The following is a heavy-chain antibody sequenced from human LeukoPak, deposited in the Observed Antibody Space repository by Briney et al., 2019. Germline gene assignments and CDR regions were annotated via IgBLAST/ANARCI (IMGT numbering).Heavy chain of an antibody. D-gene: IGHD6-13*01. J-gene: IGHJ4*02. CDR3: ARGDSSSPTY. Sequence: SETLSLTCAVYGGSFSGYYWSWIRQPPGEGLEWIGEINHSGSTNYNPSLKSRVTISVDTSKNQFSLKLSSVTAADTAVYYCARGDSSSPTYWGQGTLVTVSS. CDR2: INHSGST. CDR1: GGSFSGYY. V-gene: IGHV4-34*01.